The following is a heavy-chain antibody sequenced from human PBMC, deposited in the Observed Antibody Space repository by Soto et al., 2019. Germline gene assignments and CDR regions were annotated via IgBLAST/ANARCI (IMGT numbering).Heavy chain of an antibody. Sequence: SETLSLTCAVYGGSFSGYYWSWIRQPPGKGLEWIGEINHSGSTNYNPSLKSRVTISVDTSKNQFSLKLSSVTAADTAVYYCAIEPRGYRPLKRNWFDPWGQGTLLTVSS. CDR3: AIEPRGYRPLKRNWFDP. CDR1: GGSFSGYY. V-gene: IGHV4-34*01. D-gene: IGHD5-18*01. J-gene: IGHJ5*02. CDR2: INHSGST.